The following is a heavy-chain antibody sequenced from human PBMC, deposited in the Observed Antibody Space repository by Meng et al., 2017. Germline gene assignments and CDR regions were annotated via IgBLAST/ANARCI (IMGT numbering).Heavy chain of an antibody. CDR2: ISSSGSTI. CDR3: ARVERIAAAGYYYYYYGMDV. J-gene: IGHJ6*02. V-gene: IGHV3-48*03. CDR1: GFTFSSYE. Sequence: LSLTCAASGFTFSSYEMNWVRQAPGKGLEWVSYISSSGSTIYYADSVKGRFTISRDNAKNSLYLQMNSLRAEDTAVYYCARVERIAAAGYYYYYYGMDVWGQGTTVTVSS. D-gene: IGHD6-13*01.